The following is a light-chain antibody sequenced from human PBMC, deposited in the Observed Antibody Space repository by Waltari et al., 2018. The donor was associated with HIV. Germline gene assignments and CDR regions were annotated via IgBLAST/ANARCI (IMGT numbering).Light chain of an antibody. J-gene: IGLJ1*01. CDR1: GSAYDNFNT. CDR3: TSYAGINNVV. CDR2: DVN. Sequence: QSPLTKPATVSGYPGQSIALSCTGVGSAYDNFNTFSWFKQHPGRAPKLIIYDVNNRPSGVSSRFSGSRSANTASLAISGLQPEDEAEYYCTSYAGINNVVFGPGTKVTVL. V-gene: IGLV2-14*03.